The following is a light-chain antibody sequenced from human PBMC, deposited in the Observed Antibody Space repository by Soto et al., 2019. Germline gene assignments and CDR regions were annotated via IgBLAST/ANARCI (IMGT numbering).Light chain of an antibody. CDR1: QSVSAW. CDR3: QQYHVYSLT. Sequence: DIQMTQSPSTLSASVGDRVTITCRASQSVSAWLAWYQQKPGKAPKLLISDASSLKSGVPLRFSGSGYGTEFTLTISSLQPEDFATYNCQQYHVYSLTFGGGTKVEI. V-gene: IGKV1-5*01. CDR2: DAS. J-gene: IGKJ4*01.